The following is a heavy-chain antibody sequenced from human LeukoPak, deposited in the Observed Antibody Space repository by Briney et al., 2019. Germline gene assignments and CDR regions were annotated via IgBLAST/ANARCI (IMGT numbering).Heavy chain of an antibody. J-gene: IGHJ4*02. Sequence: PGGSLRLSCAASGFTFSSYWMHWVRQAPGKGLVLVSRINTDGSSTSYADSVKGRFTISRDNAKNTLYLQMNSLRAADTAVYYCARTVPGYFFDYWGQGPLVTVSS. CDR1: GFTFSSYW. V-gene: IGHV3-74*01. CDR3: ARTVPGYFFDY. D-gene: IGHD3-10*01. CDR2: INTDGSST.